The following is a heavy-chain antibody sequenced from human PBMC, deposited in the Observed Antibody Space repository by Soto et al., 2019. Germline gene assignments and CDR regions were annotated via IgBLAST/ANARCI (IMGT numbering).Heavy chain of an antibody. V-gene: IGHV1-69*02. D-gene: IGHD5-12*01. CDR3: ARGWMAKPLDYYFDY. Sequence: QVQLVQSGAEVKKPGSSVKVSCKASGGTFSSYTISWVRQAPGQGLEWMGRIIPILGIANYAQKFQGRVTITADKSTSTAYMELSSLRSEDTAVYYCARGWMAKPLDYYFDYWGQGTLVTVSS. CDR2: IIPILGIA. J-gene: IGHJ4*02. CDR1: GGTFSSYT.